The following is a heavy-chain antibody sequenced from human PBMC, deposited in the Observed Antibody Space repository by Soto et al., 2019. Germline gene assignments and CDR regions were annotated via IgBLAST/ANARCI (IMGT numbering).Heavy chain of an antibody. J-gene: IGHJ6*02. V-gene: IGHV4-39*01. D-gene: IGHD3-9*01. Sequence: PSETLSLTSTVSGGSISGGSYYWGWIRQPPGRGREWIGSIYYSGSTYYNPSLKSRVTISVDTSKKQFSLKLSSVTAADTAVYYCARQGGDLLTGYPNLPDQDYYYGMDVWGQGTTVT. CDR2: IYYSGST. CDR1: GGSISGGSYY. CDR3: ARQGGDLLTGYPNLPDQDYYYGMDV.